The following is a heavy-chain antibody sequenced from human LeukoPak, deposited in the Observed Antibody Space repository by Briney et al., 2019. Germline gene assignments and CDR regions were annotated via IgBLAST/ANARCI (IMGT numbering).Heavy chain of an antibody. J-gene: IGHJ4*02. CDR3: ARSNSGYYPNFDY. D-gene: IGHD3-22*01. CDR1: GYTFTVYY. V-gene: IGHV1-2*02. Sequence: ASVKVSFKASGYTFTVYYMHWVRQAPGQGLEWMGWFNPNNGGTNYAQKFQGRVTMTRDTPITTAYMELSSLRSDDTAVYYCARSNSGYYPNFDYWGQGALVTVSS. CDR2: FNPNNGGT.